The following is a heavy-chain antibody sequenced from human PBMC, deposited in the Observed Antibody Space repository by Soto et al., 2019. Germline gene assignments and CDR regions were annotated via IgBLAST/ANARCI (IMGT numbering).Heavy chain of an antibody. V-gene: IGHV3-30-3*02. CDR2: ISYDGSTR. Sequence: QVQLVEYGGGVVQPGRSLRLSCAASGFTFSTNAMHWVRQAPGKGLEWVAVISYDGSTRYYADSMKGRFTISRDNSKNTLYLQMNNLRAEDTAVYYCAKQFSGWSYYFDYWGQGTLVTVSS. J-gene: IGHJ4*02. CDR1: GFTFSTNA. CDR3: AKQFSGWSYYFDY. D-gene: IGHD6-19*01.